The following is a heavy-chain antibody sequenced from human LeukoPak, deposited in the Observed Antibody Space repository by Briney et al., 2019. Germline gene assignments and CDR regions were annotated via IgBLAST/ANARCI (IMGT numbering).Heavy chain of an antibody. CDR1: GFTFSSYG. CDR2: ISYDGSNK. Sequence: GGSLRLSCAASGFTFSSYGMHWVRQAPGKGLEWVAVISYDGSNKYYAGSVKGRFTISRDNSKNTLYLQMNSLRAEDTAVYYCAKDGGSSGYSLDYWGQGTLVTVSS. V-gene: IGHV3-30*18. D-gene: IGHD3-22*01. J-gene: IGHJ4*02. CDR3: AKDGGSSGYSLDY.